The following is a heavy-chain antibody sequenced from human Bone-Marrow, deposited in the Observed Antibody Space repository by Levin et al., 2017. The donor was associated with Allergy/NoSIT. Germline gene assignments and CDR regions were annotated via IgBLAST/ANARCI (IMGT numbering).Heavy chain of an antibody. CDR3: ANDRGCGELSTSGSGMDV. J-gene: IGHJ6*02. Sequence: SVKVSCKASGGTFSSYAISWVRQAPGQGLEWMGGIIPIFGTANYAQKFQGRVTITADKSTSTAYMALSSLRAEDTAVYYCANDRGCGELSTSGSGMDVWGQGTTVTVSS. CDR2: IIPIFGTA. V-gene: IGHV1-69*06. D-gene: IGHD3-10*01. CDR1: GGTFSSYA.